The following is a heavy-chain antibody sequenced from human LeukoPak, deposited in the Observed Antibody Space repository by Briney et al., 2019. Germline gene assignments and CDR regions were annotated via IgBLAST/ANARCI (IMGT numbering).Heavy chain of an antibody. Sequence: PGGSLRLSYEFSGIIFSNPWMIWVRQAPGKGLEWVGRIKSKYDGGTTDFAAPVKGRFTISRDDSKNTLELQMNTLKIEDTAVYFCATDRADYWGQGTLVTVSS. CDR2: IKSKYDGGTT. J-gene: IGHJ4*02. CDR3: ATDRADY. V-gene: IGHV3-15*05. CDR1: GIIFSNPW.